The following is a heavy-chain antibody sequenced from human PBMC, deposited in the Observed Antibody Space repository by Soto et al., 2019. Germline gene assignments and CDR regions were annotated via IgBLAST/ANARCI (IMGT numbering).Heavy chain of an antibody. CDR3: ARDPGTRDYDSSGLFDY. CDR2: IIPIFGTA. D-gene: IGHD3-22*01. Sequence: SVKVSCKASGGTFSSYAISWVGQAPGQGLEWMGGIIPIFGTANYAQKFQGRVTITADESTSTAYMELSSLRSEDTAVYYCARDPGTRDYDSSGLFDYWGQGTLVTVSS. J-gene: IGHJ4*02. CDR1: GGTFSSYA. V-gene: IGHV1-69*13.